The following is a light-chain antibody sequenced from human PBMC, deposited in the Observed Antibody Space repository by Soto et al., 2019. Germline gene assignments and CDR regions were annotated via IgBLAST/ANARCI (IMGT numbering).Light chain of an antibody. CDR3: QQFSSYPLT. J-gene: IGKJ4*01. V-gene: IGKV3-20*01. CDR2: SVF. Sequence: EMVLTQSPGTLSLSPGERATLHCRASQIGNTNYLAWYQQRPGQPPRLLIYSVFTRANGTPDRFSGSGSGTDFALTISRLEPEDFAVYYCQQFSSYPLTFGGGTKVDI. CDR1: QIGNTNY.